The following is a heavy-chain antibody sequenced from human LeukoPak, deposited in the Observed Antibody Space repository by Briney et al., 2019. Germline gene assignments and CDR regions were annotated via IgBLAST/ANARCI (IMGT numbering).Heavy chain of an antibody. Sequence: GGSLRLSCVASGFTFSSYGMHWVRQAPGKGLEWVAVISYDGSNKYYADSVKGRFTISRDNSKNTLYLQMNSLRAEDTAVYYCAKEVAAGFRGNWFDPWGQGTLVTVSS. D-gene: IGHD2-15*01. J-gene: IGHJ5*02. CDR2: ISYDGSNK. V-gene: IGHV3-30*18. CDR3: AKEVAAGFRGNWFDP. CDR1: GFTFSSYG.